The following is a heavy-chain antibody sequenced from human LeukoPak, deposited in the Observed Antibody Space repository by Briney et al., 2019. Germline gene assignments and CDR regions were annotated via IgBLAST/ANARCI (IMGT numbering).Heavy chain of an antibody. J-gene: IGHJ6*03. V-gene: IGHV3-30*14. D-gene: IGHD2-15*01. Sequence: GRSLRLSCAASGFTFSSYAMHWVRQAPGKGLEWVAVISYDGSNKYYADSVKGRFTISRENAKNSLYLQMNSLRAGDTAVYYCARDRGGGHMDVWGKGTTVTISS. CDR2: ISYDGSNK. CDR1: GFTFSSYA. CDR3: ARDRGGGHMDV.